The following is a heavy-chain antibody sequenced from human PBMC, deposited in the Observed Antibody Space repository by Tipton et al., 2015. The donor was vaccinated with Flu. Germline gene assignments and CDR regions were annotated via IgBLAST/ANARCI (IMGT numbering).Heavy chain of an antibody. D-gene: IGHD6-13*01. CDR1: GGTFSSYA. J-gene: IGHJ4*02. V-gene: IGHV1-69*15. CDR2: IIPIFGTA. CDR3: ARDHSSSWYLGHGYYFDY. Sequence: QLVQSGPEVKKPGSSVKVSCKASGGTFSSYAISWVRQAPGQGLEWMGRIIPIFGTANYAQKFQGKVTITADESTSTAYMELSSLRSEDTAVYYCARDHSSSWYLGHGYYFDYWGQGTLVTVSS.